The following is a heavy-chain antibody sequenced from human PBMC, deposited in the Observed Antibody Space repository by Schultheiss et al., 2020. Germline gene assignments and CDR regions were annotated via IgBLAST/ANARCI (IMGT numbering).Heavy chain of an antibody. CDR1: GFTFSSYS. CDR3: ARAGPSRTNWFDP. V-gene: IGHV3-48*01. Sequence: GGSLRLSCAASGFTFSSYSMNWVRQAPGQGLEWVSYISSGTNTIYYADSVRGRFTISRDNAKNSLYLQMNSLRAEDTAVYYCARAGPSRTNWFDPWGQGTLVTVSS. CDR2: ISSGTNTI. J-gene: IGHJ5*02. D-gene: IGHD1-7*01.